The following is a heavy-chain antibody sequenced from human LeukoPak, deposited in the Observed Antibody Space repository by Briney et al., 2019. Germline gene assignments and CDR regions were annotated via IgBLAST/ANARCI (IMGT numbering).Heavy chain of an antibody. CDR2: IYPGDSDT. Sequence: GESLKISCKGSGYSINNYWIGWVRQMPGKGLEWMGIIYPGDSDTRYSPSFQGQVTISADKSISTAYLQWSSLKASDTAMYYCARPGYCSGGSCYVVDYWGQGTLVTVSS. CDR3: ARPGYCSGGSCYVVDY. V-gene: IGHV5-51*01. D-gene: IGHD2-15*01. J-gene: IGHJ4*02. CDR1: GYSINNYW.